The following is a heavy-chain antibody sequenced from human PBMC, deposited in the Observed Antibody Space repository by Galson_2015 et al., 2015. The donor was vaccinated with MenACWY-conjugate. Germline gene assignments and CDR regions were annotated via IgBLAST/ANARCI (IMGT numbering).Heavy chain of an antibody. CDR2: ISSSSGYR. CDR1: GFRFTDYW. J-gene: IGHJ4*02. V-gene: IGHV3-21*01. D-gene: IGHD6-13*01. Sequence: SLRLSCAASGFRFTDYWMTWVRQAPGKGLEWVSAISSSSGYRYYGDSVKGRVFVSRDNEKNSLFLQLNSLRVDDTAVYYCTRGGAAEHDDWGPGTLVTVSS. CDR3: TRGGAAEHDD.